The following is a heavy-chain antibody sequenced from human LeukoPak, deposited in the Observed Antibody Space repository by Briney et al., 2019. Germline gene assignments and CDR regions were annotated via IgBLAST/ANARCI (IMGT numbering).Heavy chain of an antibody. V-gene: IGHV3-30-3*01. D-gene: IGHD1-1*01. CDR2: ISYDGSNK. CDR3: ARGPGYADY. CDR1: GFTFSSYA. J-gene: IGHJ4*02. Sequence: GGSLRLSCAASGFTFSSYAMHWVRQAPGKGLEWVAVISYDGSNKYYADSAKGRFTISRDNSKNTLYLQMNSLRAEDTAVYYCARGPGYADYWGQGTLVTVSS.